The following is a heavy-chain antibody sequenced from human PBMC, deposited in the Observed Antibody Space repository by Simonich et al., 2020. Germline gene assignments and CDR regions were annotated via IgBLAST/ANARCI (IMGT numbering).Heavy chain of an antibody. V-gene: IGHV4-39*01. CDR1: GGSISSSSYY. CDR2: IYYSGST. Sequence: QLQLQESGPGLVKPSETLSLTCTVSGGSISSSSYYWGWIRQPPGKGLECIGGIYYSGSTYHNPSLTSRATISVDTSKNQFSLKLSSVTAADTAVYYCARWAYSSSYFDYWGQGTLVTVSS. J-gene: IGHJ4*02. D-gene: IGHD6-6*01. CDR3: ARWAYSSSYFDY.